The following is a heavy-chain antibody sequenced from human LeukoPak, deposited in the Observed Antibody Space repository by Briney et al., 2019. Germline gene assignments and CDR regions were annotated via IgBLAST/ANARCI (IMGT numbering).Heavy chain of an antibody. CDR1: GGSFSGDF. CDR3: ARHGQWLRPRLDY. CDR2: INHGGST. D-gene: IGHD5-12*01. V-gene: IGHV4-34*01. Sequence: PSETLSLTCAVYGGSFSGDFWSWIRQSPGKGLEWIGEINHGGSTTYNPSLQSRVTMSVDTSTNQISLKMTSVTAADTAVYYCARHGQWLRPRLDYWGQGTLVTVSS. J-gene: IGHJ4*02.